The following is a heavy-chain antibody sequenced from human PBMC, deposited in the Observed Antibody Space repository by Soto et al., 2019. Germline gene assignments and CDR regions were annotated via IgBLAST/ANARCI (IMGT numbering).Heavy chain of an antibody. J-gene: IGHJ4*02. CDR3: ARQRLWGTSGYYYFEN. Sequence: LKISCKGSGHIFSNYWIGWVRQMPGKGLEWMGIIYPGDSDTRYSPSFQGQVTITVDKSINTAYLQWSRLKAPDTAIYYCARQRLWGTSGYYYFENWGQGTLVTVSS. D-gene: IGHD3-22*01. V-gene: IGHV5-51*01. CDR2: IYPGDSDT. CDR1: GHIFSNYW.